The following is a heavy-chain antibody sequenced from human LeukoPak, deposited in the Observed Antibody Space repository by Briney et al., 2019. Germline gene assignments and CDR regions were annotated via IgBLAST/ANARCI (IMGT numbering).Heavy chain of an antibody. J-gene: IGHJ5*02. V-gene: IGHV1-8*01. D-gene: IGHD3-10*01. Sequence: GAPVKVSCKASGYTFTSYDINWVRQATGQGLEWMGWMNPNSGNTGYAQKFQGRVTMTRNTSISTAYMELSSLRSEDTAVYYCARGRVRGVITYNWFDPWGQGTLVTVSS. CDR3: ARGRVRGVITYNWFDP. CDR2: MNPNSGNT. CDR1: GYTFTSYD.